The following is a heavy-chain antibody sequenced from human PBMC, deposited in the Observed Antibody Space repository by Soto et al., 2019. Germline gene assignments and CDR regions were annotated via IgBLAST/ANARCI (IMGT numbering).Heavy chain of an antibody. V-gene: IGHV3-53*04. D-gene: IGHD2-15*01. J-gene: IGHJ6*03. CDR3: ARDMPYCSGGSCPRRYYYYYYMDV. Sequence: GGSLRLSCAASGFTVSSNYMSWVRQAPGKGLEWVSVIYSGGSTYYADSMKGRFTISRHNSKNTLYIQMNSLRAEDTAVYYCARDMPYCSGGSCPRRYYYYYYMDVWGKGTTVTVSS. CDR1: GFTVSSNY. CDR2: IYSGGST.